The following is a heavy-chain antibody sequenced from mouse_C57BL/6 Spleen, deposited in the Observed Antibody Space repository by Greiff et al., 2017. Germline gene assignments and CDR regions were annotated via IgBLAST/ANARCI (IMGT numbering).Heavy chain of an antibody. CDR3: ARYNPGSSYPYYAMDC. CDR1: GFTFTDYY. D-gene: IGHD1-1*01. J-gene: IGHJ4*01. V-gene: IGHV7-3*01. CDR2: IRNKANGYTT. Sequence: EVQVVESGGGLVQPGGSLSLSCAASGFTFTDYYMSWVRQPPGKALEWLGFIRNKANGYTTEYSAYVKGRFTISRDNSQSILYLQMNALRAEDSPTYYCARYNPGSSYPYYAMDCWGQGTSVTVSS.